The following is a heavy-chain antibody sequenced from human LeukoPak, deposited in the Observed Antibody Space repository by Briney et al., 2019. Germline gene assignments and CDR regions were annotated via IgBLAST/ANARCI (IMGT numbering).Heavy chain of an antibody. CDR1: GYTLAELS. D-gene: IGHD3-10*01. CDR2: SNLDHGET. V-gene: IGHV1-24*01. Sequence: GASVKVSCKVSGYTLAELSIHWVRQAPGKGLEWMGGSNLDHGETVYAPNFQGRVTMTEETSTGTAYMEVSSLRSDDTAVYYCARDSGGSGSWTPYYYGMDVWGQGTTVTVSS. J-gene: IGHJ6*02. CDR3: ARDSGGSGSWTPYYYGMDV.